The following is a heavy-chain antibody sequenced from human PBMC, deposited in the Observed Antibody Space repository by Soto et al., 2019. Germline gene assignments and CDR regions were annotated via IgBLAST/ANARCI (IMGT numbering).Heavy chain of an antibody. CDR2: YSGFT. V-gene: IGHV4-59*01. CDR3: ARDYGDSSFFFDY. CDR1: GGSITTYQ. Sequence: SETLSLTCTVSGGSITTYQWSWIRQPPGKGLEWIGGYSGFTDYNPSLESRATISVDHSKNQFSLTLRSVTAADPAVYYCARDYGDSSFFFDYWGQGTLVTVSS. D-gene: IGHD4-17*01. J-gene: IGHJ4*02.